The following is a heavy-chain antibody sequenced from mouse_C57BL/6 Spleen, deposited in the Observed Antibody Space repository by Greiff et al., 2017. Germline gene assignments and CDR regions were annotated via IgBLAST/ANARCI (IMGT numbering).Heavy chain of an antibody. J-gene: IGHJ3*01. Sequence: EVMLVESGGGLVKPGGSLKLSCAASGFTFSDYGMHWVRQAPEKGLEWVAYISSGSSTIYYADTVKGRFTISRDNAKYTLFLQMTSLRSRDTAVYYCEKDTAYWGQGTLVTVSA. CDR2: ISSGSSTI. V-gene: IGHV5-17*01. CDR3: EKDTAY. CDR1: GFTFSDYG.